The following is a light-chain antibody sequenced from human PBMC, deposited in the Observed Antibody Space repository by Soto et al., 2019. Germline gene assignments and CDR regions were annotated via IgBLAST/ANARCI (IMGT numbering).Light chain of an antibody. CDR2: GAS. V-gene: IGKV1-9*01. J-gene: IGKJ4*01. Sequence: DIQLTQSPSFLSSSVGDRVTITCRASQVISSCVAWYQQKPGKAPKLLIYGASTLQSGVPSRFRGSGSGTEFTVTISSLQPEDFATYYCQQLNNYPLTFGGGTKVEIK. CDR3: QQLNNYPLT. CDR1: QVISSC.